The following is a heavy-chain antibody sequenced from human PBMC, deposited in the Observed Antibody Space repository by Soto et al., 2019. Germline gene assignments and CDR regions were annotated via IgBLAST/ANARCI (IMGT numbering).Heavy chain of an antibody. CDR1: GGSISSYC. J-gene: IGHJ3*02. CDR2: IYYSGST. V-gene: IGHV4-59*08. Sequence: SETLSLTCNGTGGSISSYCWSWIRQPTGKGLEWIGYIYYSGSTNYNPSLKSRVTITVDTSKNQFSLRLSSVTAADTAVYYCATYYYDISGHHDAFDIWGQGTMVTVSS. CDR3: ATYYYDISGHHDAFDI. D-gene: IGHD3-22*01.